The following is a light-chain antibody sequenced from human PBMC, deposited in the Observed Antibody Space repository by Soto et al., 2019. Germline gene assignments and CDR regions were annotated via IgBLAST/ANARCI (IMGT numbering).Light chain of an antibody. J-gene: IGKJ1*01. CDR2: GAS. CDR1: QSVSNNY. CDR3: QQYGSSGT. Sequence: EIVLTQSPGTLSLSPGERATLSCRASQSVSNNYLAWYQQKPGQAPRLLIYGASSRATGIPDRFSGGGSGTDFTLTISRLEPEDFPVYYCQQYGSSGTFGQGTRWIS. V-gene: IGKV3-20*01.